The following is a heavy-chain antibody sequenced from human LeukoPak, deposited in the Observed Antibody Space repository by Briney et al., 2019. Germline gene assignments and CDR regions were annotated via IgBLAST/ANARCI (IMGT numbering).Heavy chain of an antibody. CDR1: GFTFSSYA. CDR3: AKELSGGWPFDY. J-gene: IGHJ4*02. D-gene: IGHD6-19*01. CDR2: LSGIGDNT. Sequence: GSLRLSCAASGFTFSSYAMSWVRQAPGKGLEWVSGLSGIGDNTIYADSVKGRFTISRDNSKNTMFLQMNSLRAEDTAVYYCAKELSGGWPFDYWGQGALVTVSS. V-gene: IGHV3-23*01.